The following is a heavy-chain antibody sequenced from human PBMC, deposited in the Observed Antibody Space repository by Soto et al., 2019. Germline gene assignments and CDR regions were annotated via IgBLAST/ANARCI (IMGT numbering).Heavy chain of an antibody. CDR3: ARGRGTIFGVVTSAAWNYYYMDV. D-gene: IGHD3-3*01. V-gene: IGHV4-34*01. CDR2: INHSGST. J-gene: IGHJ6*03. CDR1: GGSFSGYY. Sequence: SETLSLTCAVYGGSFSGYYWSWIRQPPGKGLEWIGEINHSGSTNYNPSLKSRVTISVDTSKNQFSLKLSSVTAADTAVYYCARGRGTIFGVVTSAAWNYYYMDVWGKGTTVTVSS.